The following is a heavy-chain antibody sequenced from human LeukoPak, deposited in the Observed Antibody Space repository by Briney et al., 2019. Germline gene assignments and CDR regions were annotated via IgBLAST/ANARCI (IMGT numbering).Heavy chain of an antibody. CDR2: ISAYNGNT. CDR1: GYTLTSYG. V-gene: IGHV1-18*01. Sequence: ASVKVSCKASGYTLTSYGISWVRRAPGQGLEWMGWISAYNGNTRYAQKLQGRVTMTTDSSTSTAYMELRSLRSDDTAVYYCARGPIIDIVVIPAAADYYHMDVWGQGTMVTVSS. J-gene: IGHJ6*03. D-gene: IGHD2-2*01. CDR3: ARGPIIDIVVIPAAADYYHMDV.